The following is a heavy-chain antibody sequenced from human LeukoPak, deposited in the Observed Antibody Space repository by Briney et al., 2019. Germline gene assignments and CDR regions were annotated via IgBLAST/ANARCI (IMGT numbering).Heavy chain of an antibody. CDR2: INPNSGGT. V-gene: IGHV1-2*02. J-gene: IGHJ5*02. Sequence: PGRSLRLSCAASGFSFSSYGMHWVRQAPGQGLEWMGWINPNSGGTNYAQKFQGRVTMTRDTSISTAYMELSRLRSDDTAVYYCARDKVEYYYDSSGETTDHNWFDPWGQGTLVTVSS. D-gene: IGHD3-22*01. CDR3: ARDKVEYYYDSSGETTDHNWFDP. CDR1: GFSFSSYG.